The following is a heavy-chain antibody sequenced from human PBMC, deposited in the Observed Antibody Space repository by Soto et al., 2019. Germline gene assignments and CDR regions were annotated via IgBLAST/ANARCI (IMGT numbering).Heavy chain of an antibody. CDR2: ISSSSSYI. V-gene: IGHV3-21*01. D-gene: IGHD3-22*01. CDR1: GFTFSSYS. Sequence: PGGSLRLSCEASGFTFSSYSINWVRQAPGKGLEWVSSISSSSSYIYYADSVKGRFTISRDNAKNSLYLQMNSLRAQDTAVYYCARITIIVVVSYYFDYWGQGTLVTVSS. CDR3: ARITIIVVVSYYFDY. J-gene: IGHJ4*02.